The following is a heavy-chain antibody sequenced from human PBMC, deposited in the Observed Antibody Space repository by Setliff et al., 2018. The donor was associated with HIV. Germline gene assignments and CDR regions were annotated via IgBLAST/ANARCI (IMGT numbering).Heavy chain of an antibody. J-gene: IGHJ4*02. CDR3: ARLSDTAMASFDS. CDR2: FYKSGST. V-gene: IGHV4-61*08. D-gene: IGHD5-18*01. CDR1: GGSISSGGYY. Sequence: PSETLSLTCTVSGGSISSGGYYWSWIRQPPGKGLEWIGYFYKSGSTNSGPSFKSRVSMSGDTSKNQLSLKVTSVTAADTAVYYCARLSDTAMASFDSWGQGTLVTVSS.